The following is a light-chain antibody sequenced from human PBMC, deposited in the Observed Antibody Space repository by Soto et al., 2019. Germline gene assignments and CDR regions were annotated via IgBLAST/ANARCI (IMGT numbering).Light chain of an antibody. J-gene: IGKJ2*01. CDR3: MQGTHWPST. Sequence: DVVMTQSPLSLPVTLGQSASISCRSSQSLQDSGGNTYLNWFQQRPGQSPRRLIYKISNRDSGDPDRFSGSGSVTDFTLKISRVEAEDVGIYFCMQGTHWPSTFGQGTKLEIK. CDR1: QSLQDSGGNTY. V-gene: IGKV2-30*01. CDR2: KIS.